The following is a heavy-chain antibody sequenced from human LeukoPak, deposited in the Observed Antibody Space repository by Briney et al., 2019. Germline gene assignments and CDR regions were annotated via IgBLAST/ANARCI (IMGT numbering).Heavy chain of an antibody. CDR1: GFTFGNNW. J-gene: IGHJ4*02. CDR2: INPDGGGT. Sequence: HSGGSLRLSCAASGFTFGNNWMHWVRQAPGKGLVWVSRINPDGGGTIHADSVKGRFTVPRDNAKNSLYLQMNSLRAEDTAVYYCASLDLGYCSGGSCYGRDYWGQGTLVTVSS. V-gene: IGHV3-74*01. CDR3: ASLDLGYCSGGSCYGRDY. D-gene: IGHD2-15*01.